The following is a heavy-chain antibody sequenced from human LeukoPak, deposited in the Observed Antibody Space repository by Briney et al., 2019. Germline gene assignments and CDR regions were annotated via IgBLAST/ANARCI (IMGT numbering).Heavy chain of an antibody. CDR1: GYTFTSYY. V-gene: IGHV1-46*01. CDR2: TNPSGGST. J-gene: IGHJ4*02. D-gene: IGHD3-22*01. CDR3: ARVPYYYDSSGYQINFDY. Sequence: ASVKVSCKASGYTFTSYYMHWVRQAPGQGLEWMGITNPSGGSTSYAQKFQGRVTMTRDTSTSTVYMELSSLGSEDTAVYYCARVPYYYDSSGYQINFDYWGQGTLVTVSS.